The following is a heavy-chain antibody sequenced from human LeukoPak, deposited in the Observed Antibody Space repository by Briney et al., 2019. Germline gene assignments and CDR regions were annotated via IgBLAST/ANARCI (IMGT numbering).Heavy chain of an antibody. CDR3: ARGSPLKYCSGGSCLLY. CDR2: IYTSGST. V-gene: IGHV4-61*02. Sequence: SQTLSLTRTVSGGSISSGSYYWSWIWQPAGKGLEWIGRIYTSGSTNYNPSLKSRVTISVDTSKNQFSLKLSSVTAADTAVYYCARGSPLKYCSGGSCLLYWGQGTLVTVSS. D-gene: IGHD2-15*01. CDR1: GGSISSGSYY. J-gene: IGHJ4*02.